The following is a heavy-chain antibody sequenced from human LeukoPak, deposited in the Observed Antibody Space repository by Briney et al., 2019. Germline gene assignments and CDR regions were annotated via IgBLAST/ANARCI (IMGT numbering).Heavy chain of an antibody. CDR3: AKGGIGGSLTRQIDY. CDR1: GFTFSNYG. Sequence: PGGSLRLSCVASGFTFSNYGMHWVRQAPGKGLEWVTTISYDGNDEYYADSVKGRFTISRDNTKRSLYLQMNSLKPEDTAFYYCAKGGIGGSLTRQIDYWGQGTLVIVSS. D-gene: IGHD2-15*01. V-gene: IGHV3-30*18. CDR2: ISYDGNDE. J-gene: IGHJ4*02.